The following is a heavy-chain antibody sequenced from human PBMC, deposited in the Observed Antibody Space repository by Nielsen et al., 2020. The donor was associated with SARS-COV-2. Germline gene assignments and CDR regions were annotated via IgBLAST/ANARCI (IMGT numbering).Heavy chain of an antibody. CDR3: ARAIVVVRGVIITQYHYYFDY. Sequence: WIRQPPGKGQEWIGGVYQSGSTYYNSSLKSRVTISVDKSKNQFSLKLSSVTAADTAVYYCARAIVVVRGVIITQYHYYFDYWGQGTLVTVSS. J-gene: IGHJ4*02. V-gene: IGHV4-38-2*01. D-gene: IGHD3-10*01. CDR2: VYQSGST.